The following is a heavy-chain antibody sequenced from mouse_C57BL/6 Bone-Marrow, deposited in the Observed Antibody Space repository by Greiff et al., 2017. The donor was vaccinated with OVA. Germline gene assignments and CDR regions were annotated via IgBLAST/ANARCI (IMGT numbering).Heavy chain of an antibody. CDR3: ARWKAPGYYCDY. CDR1: GYTFTSYW. J-gene: IGHJ2*01. Sequence: QVQLQQPGAELVRPGSSVKLSCKASGYTFTSYWMHWVKQRPIQGLEWIGNIDPSDSETHYNQKFKDKATLTVDKSSSTAYMQLSSLTSEDTAVYDCARWKAPGYYCDYWGQGTTLTVSS. V-gene: IGHV1-52*01. CDR2: IDPSDSET.